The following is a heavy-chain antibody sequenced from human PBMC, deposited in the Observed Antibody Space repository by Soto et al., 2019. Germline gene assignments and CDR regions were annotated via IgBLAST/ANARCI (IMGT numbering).Heavy chain of an antibody. CDR2: IDPSDSYT. Sequence: GESLKISCKGSGYSFTSYWISWVRQMPGKGLEWMGRIDPSDSYTNYSPSFQGHVTTSADKSISTAYLQWSSLKASENAMYYCARQAERVGATDYWGQGTLVTVSS. CDR3: ARQAERVGATDY. V-gene: IGHV5-10-1*01. D-gene: IGHD1-26*01. CDR1: GYSFTSYW. J-gene: IGHJ4*02.